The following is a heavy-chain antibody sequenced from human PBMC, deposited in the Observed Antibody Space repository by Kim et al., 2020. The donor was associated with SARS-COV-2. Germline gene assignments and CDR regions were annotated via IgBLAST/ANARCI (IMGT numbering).Heavy chain of an antibody. V-gene: IGHV4-59*01. CDR2: GGT. Sequence: GGTTYTPSLKGRVTISVDTSKNQFSLKLSSVTAADTAVYYCARDRSYFSYWGQGTLVTVSS. D-gene: IGHD1-26*01. CDR3: ARDRSYFSY. J-gene: IGHJ4*02.